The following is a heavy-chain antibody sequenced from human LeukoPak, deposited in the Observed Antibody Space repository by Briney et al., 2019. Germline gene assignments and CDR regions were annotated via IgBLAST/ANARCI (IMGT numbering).Heavy chain of an antibody. V-gene: IGHV3-48*01. J-gene: IGHJ4*02. CDR2: ISSSSSTI. Sequence: GGSLRPSCAASGFTFSSYSMNWVRQAPGKGLEWVSYISSSSSTIYYADSVKGRFTISRDNAKNSLYLQMNSLRAEDTAVYYCARAYPNTETLLRFLEWLAFDYWGQGTLVTVSS. D-gene: IGHD3-3*01. CDR3: ARAYPNTETLLRFLEWLAFDY. CDR1: GFTFSSYS.